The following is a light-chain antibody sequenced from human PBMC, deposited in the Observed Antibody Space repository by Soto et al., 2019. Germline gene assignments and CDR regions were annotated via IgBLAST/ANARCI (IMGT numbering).Light chain of an antibody. CDR3: CSYAGSSNWV. CDR2: EGS. CDR1: SSDVGSYNL. Sequence: QSVLTQPASVSGSPGQSITISCTGTSSDVGSYNLVSWYQQHPGKAPKLMIYEGSKRPSRVSNRFSGSKSGNTASLTISGLQAEDEADYYCCSYAGSSNWVFGGGTKLTVL. J-gene: IGLJ3*02. V-gene: IGLV2-23*01.